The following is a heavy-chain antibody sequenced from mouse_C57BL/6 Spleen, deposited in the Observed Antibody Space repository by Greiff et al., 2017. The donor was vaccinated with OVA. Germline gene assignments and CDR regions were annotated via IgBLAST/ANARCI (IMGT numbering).Heavy chain of an antibody. CDR1: GFTFTDYY. Sequence: EVQLVESGGGLVQPGGSLSLSCAASGFTFTDYYMSWVRQPPGKALEWLGFIRNKANGYTTEYSASVKGRFTISRDNSQSILYLQMNALRAEDSATYYCARYAFYYFDDWGQGTTLTVSS. CDR2: IRNKANGYTT. J-gene: IGHJ2*01. CDR3: ARYAFYYFDD. V-gene: IGHV7-3*01.